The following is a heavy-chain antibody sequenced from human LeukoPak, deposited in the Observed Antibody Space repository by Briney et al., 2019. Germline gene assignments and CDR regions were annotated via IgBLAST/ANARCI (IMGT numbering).Heavy chain of an antibody. CDR1: SGSISSYY. D-gene: IGHD4-17*01. CDR2: IFYSGSN. V-gene: IGHV4-59*01. CDR3: ARGPTRYYFDC. J-gene: IGHJ4*02. Sequence: SETLSLTCTVSSGSISSYYWSWIRQPPGKGLEWIGYIFYSGSNNYNPSLKSRVTISVDTSKNQFSPGLSSVTAADTAMYYCARGPTRYYFDCWGQGTLVTVSS.